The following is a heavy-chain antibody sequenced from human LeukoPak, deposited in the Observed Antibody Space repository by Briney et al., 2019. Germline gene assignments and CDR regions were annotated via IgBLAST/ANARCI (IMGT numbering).Heavy chain of an antibody. J-gene: IGHJ4*02. CDR3: ARHSGSFPHYFDY. CDR1: DGSISSNSYY. Sequence: PSETLSLTCTVSDGSISSNSYYWGWIRQPPGKGLEWIGSISYSGRTYYNPSLESRVTISVDASKTQFSLKLNSVTAADTAVYYCARHSGSFPHYFDYWGQGTLVTVSS. D-gene: IGHD1-26*01. V-gene: IGHV4-39*01. CDR2: ISYSGRT.